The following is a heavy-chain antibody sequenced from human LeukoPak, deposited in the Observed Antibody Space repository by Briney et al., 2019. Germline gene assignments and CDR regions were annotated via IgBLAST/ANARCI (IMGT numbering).Heavy chain of an antibody. D-gene: IGHD2-8*02. CDR3: ARDGGGVSSWVSR. CDR1: GYSCSSYW. Sequence: GESLKISCKGSGYSCSSYWISWVRQMPGKGLEWMGRIDPGDSFTKYRPSLEGRVTISVDKSLSTVYLQWSSLKASDTAIYYCARDGGGVSSWVSRWGQGTLVTVSS. CDR2: IDPGDSFT. V-gene: IGHV5-10-1*01. J-gene: IGHJ4*02.